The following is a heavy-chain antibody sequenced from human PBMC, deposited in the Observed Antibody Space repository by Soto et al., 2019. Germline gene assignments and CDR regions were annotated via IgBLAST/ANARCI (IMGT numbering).Heavy chain of an antibody. CDR1: GGTFSSYA. V-gene: IGHV1-69*13. Sequence: ASVKVSCKASGGTFSSYAISWVRQAPGQGLEWMGGIIPIFGTANYAQKFQGRVTITADESTSTAYMELSSLRSEDTAVYYCARRLATYYYYYGMDVWGQGTTVTVSS. D-gene: IGHD6-19*01. CDR2: IIPIFGTA. CDR3: ARRLATYYYYYGMDV. J-gene: IGHJ6*02.